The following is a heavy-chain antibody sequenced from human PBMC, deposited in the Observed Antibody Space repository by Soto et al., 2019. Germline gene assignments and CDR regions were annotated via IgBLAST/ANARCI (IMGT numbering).Heavy chain of an antibody. CDR1: EFSFSDYW. Sequence: GGSLRLSCASSEFSFSDYWMAWVRQAPGKGLEWVANLDQGGGETHHADSVKGRFTISRDNAKNSLYLHMSTLRAEDTAMYFCVKETVAAAYVETSPFDFWGQGIQVTVSS. J-gene: IGHJ4*02. CDR2: LDQGGGET. D-gene: IGHD2-15*01. V-gene: IGHV3-7*05. CDR3: VKETVAAAYVETSPFDF.